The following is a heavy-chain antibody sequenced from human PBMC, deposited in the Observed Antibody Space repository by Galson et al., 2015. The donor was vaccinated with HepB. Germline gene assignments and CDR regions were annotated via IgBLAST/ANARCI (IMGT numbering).Heavy chain of an antibody. CDR3: ARDPYYGSGSYPAIELDY. CDR2: IWYDGSNK. V-gene: IGHV3-33*01. Sequence: SLRLSCAASGLTFSSYGMHWVRQAPGKGLGWVAVIWYDGSNKYYADSVKGRFTISRDNSKNTLYLQMNSLRAEDTAVYYCARDPYYGSGSYPAIELDYWGQGTLVTVSS. J-gene: IGHJ4*02. D-gene: IGHD3-10*01. CDR1: GLTFSSYG.